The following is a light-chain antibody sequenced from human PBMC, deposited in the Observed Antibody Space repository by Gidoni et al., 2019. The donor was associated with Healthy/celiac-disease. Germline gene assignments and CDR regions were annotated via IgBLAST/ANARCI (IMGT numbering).Light chain of an antibody. CDR1: QGISSY. V-gene: IGKV1-8*01. Sequence: IRLTQSPSSFSASTGDRVTITCRASQGISSYLAWYQQKPGKAPKLLIYAASTLQSGVPSRFSGSGSGTDFTLTISCLQSEDFATYYCQQYYSYSITFGQGTRLEIK. CDR3: QQYYSYSIT. J-gene: IGKJ5*01. CDR2: AAS.